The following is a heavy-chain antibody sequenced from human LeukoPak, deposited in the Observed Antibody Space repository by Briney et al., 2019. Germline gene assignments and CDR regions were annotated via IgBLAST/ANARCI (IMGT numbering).Heavy chain of an antibody. CDR2: ISGSGGST. J-gene: IGHJ4*02. CDR1: GFTFSSYA. CDR3: AKDGHIVVVPAAVYYFDY. Sequence: GGSLRLSCTASGFTFSSYAISWVRQAPGKGLEWVSAISGSGGSTYYADSVKGRFTISRDNSKNTLCLQMNSLRAEDTAVYYCAKDGHIVVVPAAVYYFDYWGQGTLVTVSS. V-gene: IGHV3-23*01. D-gene: IGHD2-2*01.